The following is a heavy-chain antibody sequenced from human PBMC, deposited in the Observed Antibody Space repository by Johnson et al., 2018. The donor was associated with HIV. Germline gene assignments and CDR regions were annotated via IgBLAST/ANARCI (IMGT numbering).Heavy chain of an antibody. CDR1: GFTFSSYE. CDR3: ARLTSGAFDI. CDR2: ISSSGSTI. V-gene: IGHV3-48*03. Sequence: VQLVESGGGLVQPGGSLRLSCAASGFTFSSYEMNWVRQAPGKGLEWVSYISSSGSTIYYADSVKGRFTISRDNAKNSLYSLYVQMNSQRAEDTALHYCARLTSGAFDIWGPGTMVTVSS. D-gene: IGHD1-14*01. J-gene: IGHJ3*02.